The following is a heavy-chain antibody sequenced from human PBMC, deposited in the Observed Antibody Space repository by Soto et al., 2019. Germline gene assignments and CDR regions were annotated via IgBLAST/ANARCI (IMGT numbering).Heavy chain of an antibody. D-gene: IGHD3-16*02. CDR3: AREHDSGFGGVIVKYGMDV. CDR1: GGTFSSYA. Sequence: QVHLVQSGAEVKKPGSSVKVSCKASGGTFSSYAISWVRQAPGQGLEWMGGIIPIFATANYAQKFQGRVTITADESTSTAYRELSSLRSVYTAVYYCAREHDSGFGGVIVKYGMDVWGQGTTVTVSS. CDR2: IIPIFATA. V-gene: IGHV1-69*12. J-gene: IGHJ6*02.